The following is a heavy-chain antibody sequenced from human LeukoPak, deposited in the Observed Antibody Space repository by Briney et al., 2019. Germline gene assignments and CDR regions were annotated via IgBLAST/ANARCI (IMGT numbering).Heavy chain of an antibody. J-gene: IGHJ4*02. CDR1: GFTFSNYA. CDR2: ISYDGSNK. CDR3: AREVTTVGSTRFDS. Sequence: PGRSLRLSCAASGFTFSNYAMHWVRQAPGKGLEWVALISYDGSNKYYADSVKGRFTISRDNSKNTLYLQMNSLGAEDTAVYYCAREVTTVGSTRFDSWGQGTLATVSS. V-gene: IGHV3-30-3*01. D-gene: IGHD4-17*01.